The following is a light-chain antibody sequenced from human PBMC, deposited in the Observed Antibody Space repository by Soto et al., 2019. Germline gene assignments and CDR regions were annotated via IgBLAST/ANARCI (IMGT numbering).Light chain of an antibody. J-gene: IGKJ2*01. CDR1: QSVSSTY. CDR3: QQYDISSYS. CDR2: AAS. V-gene: IGKV3-20*01. Sequence: EIVLTQSPGTLSLSPGERATLSCRASQSVSSTYLSWYQQKPGQAPRLLIYAASSRETGIPDTFSGSGSGTDFTLTIIRLEPEDFGVYYCQQYDISSYSFGQGTKLEIK.